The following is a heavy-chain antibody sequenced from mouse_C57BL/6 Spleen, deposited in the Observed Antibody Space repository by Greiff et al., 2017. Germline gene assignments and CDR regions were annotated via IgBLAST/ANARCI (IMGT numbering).Heavy chain of an antibody. D-gene: IGHD2-1*01. Sequence: EVQGVESGGDLVKPGGSLKLSCAASGFTFSSYGMSWVRQTPDKRLEWVATISSGGSYTYYPDSVKGRYTISRDNAKNTLYLQKSSLKSEDTAMYYCARHGNYGNFYFDYWGQGTTLTVSS. CDR1: GFTFSSYG. V-gene: IGHV5-6*01. J-gene: IGHJ2*01. CDR2: ISSGGSYT. CDR3: ARHGNYGNFYFDY.